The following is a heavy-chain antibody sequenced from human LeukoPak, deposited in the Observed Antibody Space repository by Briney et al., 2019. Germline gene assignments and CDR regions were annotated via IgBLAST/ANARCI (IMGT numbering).Heavy chain of an antibody. J-gene: IGHJ4*02. D-gene: IGHD3-3*01. CDR1: GFTLSSYE. V-gene: IGHV3-48*03. CDR3: ARGTEEWVVLFDF. Sequence: GRCLSLSCAASGFTLSSYEMNWVRHAPGKGLEWVSYISSSGGTIYYADSVKGRFTISRDNAKNPLYLQMNSLRAEDTAVYYCARGTEEWVVLFDFWVQGALVTVSS. CDR2: ISSSGGTI.